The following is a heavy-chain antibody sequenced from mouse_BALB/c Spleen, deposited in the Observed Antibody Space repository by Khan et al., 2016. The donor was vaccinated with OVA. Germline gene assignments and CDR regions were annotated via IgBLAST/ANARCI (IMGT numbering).Heavy chain of an antibody. CDR3: ARRYDGYYGGAMDY. J-gene: IGHJ4*01. D-gene: IGHD2-3*01. CDR2: ISSAGSYT. V-gene: IGHV5-9-3*01. Sequence: EVELVESGGGLVKPGGSLKLSCAASGFTFSSYAMSWVRQTPEKRLEWVATISSAGSYTYYPDSVKGRFTISRDNAKHTLYLQMSSLRSEDTAMYYCARRYDGYYGGAMDYWGQGTSVTVSS. CDR1: GFTFSSYA.